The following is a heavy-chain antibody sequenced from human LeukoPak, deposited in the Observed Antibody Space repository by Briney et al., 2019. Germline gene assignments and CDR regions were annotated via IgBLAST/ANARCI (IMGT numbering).Heavy chain of an antibody. CDR3: AKVHREYCSSTSCYNLGYYYMDV. V-gene: IGHV3-23*01. D-gene: IGHD2-2*02. CDR2: ISGSGVST. J-gene: IGHJ6*03. CDR1: GFTFSSYA. Sequence: TGGSLRLSCAASGFTFSSYAMSWVRQTPGKGLEWLSAISGSGVSTDYADSVKGRFTISRDNSKNTLYLQMNSLRAEDTAVYYCAKVHREYCSSTSCYNLGYYYMDVRGKGTTVTVSS.